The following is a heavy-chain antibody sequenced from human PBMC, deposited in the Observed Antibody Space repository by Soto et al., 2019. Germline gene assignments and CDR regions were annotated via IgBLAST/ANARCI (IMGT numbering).Heavy chain of an antibody. D-gene: IGHD1-26*01. CDR1: GFTFSKAW. CDR3: TTDSGMSPFSFDY. Sequence: LRLSCATSGFTFSKAWVGWVRQAPGKGLEWVGRIMSKTDGGTTGYAASVKGRFTISRDDSKSTLYLQMNSLKTEDTAFYYCTTDSGMSPFSFDYWGQGTLVTVSS. V-gene: IGHV3-15*01. J-gene: IGHJ4*02. CDR2: IMSKTDGGTT.